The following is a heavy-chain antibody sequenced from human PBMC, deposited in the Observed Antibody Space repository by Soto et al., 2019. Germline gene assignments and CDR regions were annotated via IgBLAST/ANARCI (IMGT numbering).Heavy chain of an antibody. J-gene: IGHJ5*02. Sequence: SETLSLTCTVSGGSISETGYYWGWIRQPPGKGLEWIGNIYYSGSTDYNPSLKSRVTISVDTSKNQFSLKLSSVTAADTAVYYCAKLHCITNNCVPLDPWGQETLVTVSS. CDR2: IYYSGST. V-gene: IGHV4-39*01. D-gene: IGHD3-10*01. CDR1: GGSISETGYY. CDR3: AKLHCITNNCVPLDP.